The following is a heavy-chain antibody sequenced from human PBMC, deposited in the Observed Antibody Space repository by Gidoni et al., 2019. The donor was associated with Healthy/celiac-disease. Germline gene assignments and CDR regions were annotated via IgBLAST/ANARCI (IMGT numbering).Heavy chain of an antibody. V-gene: IGHV3-11*05. CDR2: ISSSSSYT. CDR1: GFTFSDYY. Sequence: QVQLVESGGGLVKPGGSLRLSCAASGFTFSDYYLSWIRPAPGKGLEWVSYISSSSSYTNYADSVKGRFTISRDNAKNSLYLQMNSLRAEDTAVYYCARDGVTMVRGVIPLRYFDLWGRGTLVTVSS. CDR3: ARDGVTMVRGVIPLRYFDL. J-gene: IGHJ2*01. D-gene: IGHD3-10*01.